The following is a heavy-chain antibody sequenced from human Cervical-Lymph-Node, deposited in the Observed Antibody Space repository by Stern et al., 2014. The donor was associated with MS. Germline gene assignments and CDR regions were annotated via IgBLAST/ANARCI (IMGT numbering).Heavy chain of an antibody. CDR1: GYTFTSYY. V-gene: IGHV1-46*01. D-gene: IGHD5-24*01. Sequence: QVQLVQSGAGVKKPGASVKVSCKASGYTFTSYYMHWVRQAPGQGLEWMGIINPSGGSTSYAQKFQGRFTMTRDTSTSTVYMELSSLRAEDTAVYYCARAALRWLQFDYWGQGTLVTVSS. J-gene: IGHJ4*02. CDR2: INPSGGST. CDR3: ARAALRWLQFDY.